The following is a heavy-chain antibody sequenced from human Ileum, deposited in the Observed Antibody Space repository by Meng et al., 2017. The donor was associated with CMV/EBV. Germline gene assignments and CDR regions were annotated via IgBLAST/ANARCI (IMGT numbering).Heavy chain of an antibody. CDR1: GGSISIGRHY. D-gene: IGHD6-13*01. V-gene: IGHV4-39*07. CDR2: LYYSGTT. CDR3: ARWSPESSSWSGFDF. J-gene: IGHJ4*02. Sequence: VSCPGLVTPSEPLSLICTVSGGSISIGRHYWGWIRQPPGKGLEWIGILYYSGTTYYNPSLKSRVTMSVGTSENQFSLKMNSVTAADTAVYYCARWSPESSSWSGFDFWGQGTLVTVSS.